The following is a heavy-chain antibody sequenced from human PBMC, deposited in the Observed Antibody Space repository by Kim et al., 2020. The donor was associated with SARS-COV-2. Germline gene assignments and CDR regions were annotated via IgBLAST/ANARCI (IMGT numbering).Heavy chain of an antibody. CDR2: IWYDGSNK. J-gene: IGHJ6*02. Sequence: GGSLRLSCAASGFTFSSYGMHWVRQAPGKGLEWVAVIWYDGSNKYYADSVKGRFTISRDNSKNTLYLQMNSLRAEDTAVYYCAGQGRAPGGMDVWGQGTTVTVSS. V-gene: IGHV3-33*01. CDR3: AGQGRAPGGMDV. CDR1: GFTFSSYG.